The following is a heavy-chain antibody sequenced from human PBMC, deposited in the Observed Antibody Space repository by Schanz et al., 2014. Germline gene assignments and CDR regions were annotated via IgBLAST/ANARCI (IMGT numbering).Heavy chain of an antibody. D-gene: IGHD5-12*01. Sequence: QVQLVESGGGVVQPGRSMRLSCEASGFTFSSYGLHWVRQAPGKGLEWVAAMSYDGSMKYYGDSVKGRFTISRDNSKNTLYLQMNSQRAEDTAVYDCAKEPSHGGYDYYCDDWGQGTLVTGSS. CDR3: AKEPSHGGYDYYCDD. J-gene: IGHJ4*02. CDR2: MSYDGSMK. V-gene: IGHV3-33*06. CDR1: GFTFSSYG.